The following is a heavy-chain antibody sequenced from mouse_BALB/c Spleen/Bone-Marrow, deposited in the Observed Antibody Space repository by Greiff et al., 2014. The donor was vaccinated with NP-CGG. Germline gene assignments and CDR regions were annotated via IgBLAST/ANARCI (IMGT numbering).Heavy chain of an antibody. D-gene: IGHD1-2*01. Sequence: QVQLQQPGPGLVAPSQSLSITCTVSGFSFTSYGVHWVRQPPGKGLEWLGVICAGGSTNYNYALMSRLSISKDNSKSQVFLKMNSQQTDDTAMSYCASKISTAWFADWGAGTLVTVSA. V-gene: IGHV2-9*02. CDR3: ASKISTAWFAD. CDR2: ICAGGST. J-gene: IGHJ3*01. CDR1: GFSFTSYG.